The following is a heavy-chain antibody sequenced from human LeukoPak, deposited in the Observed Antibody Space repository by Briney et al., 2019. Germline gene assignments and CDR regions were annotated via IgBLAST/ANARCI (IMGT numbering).Heavy chain of an antibody. J-gene: IGHJ6*03. CDR3: AKTPGGKVAGTVYYYMDV. D-gene: IGHD6-19*01. CDR2: IDPNSGGT. CDR1: GYTFTVYY. Sequence: ASVKVSCKASGYTFTVYYMHSVRQAPGQGLEWMGWIDPNSGGTNYAQKFQGRVTMTRDTSISTAYMELSRLRSDDTAVYYCAKTPGGKVAGTVYYYMDVWGKGTTVTVSS. V-gene: IGHV1-2*02.